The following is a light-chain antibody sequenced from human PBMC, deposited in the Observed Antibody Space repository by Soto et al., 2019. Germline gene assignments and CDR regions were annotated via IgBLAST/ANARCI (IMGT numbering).Light chain of an antibody. Sequence: QSVLTQPASVSGSPGQSIAISCTGTNSDVGGYDYVSWYQHHPGKAPKLMIYEVSNRPSGVSNRFSGSKSGNTASLTISGLQAEDEAAYYCSSYTTSTTWVFGGGTKLTVL. CDR2: EVS. V-gene: IGLV2-14*01. CDR3: SSYTTSTTWV. CDR1: NSDVGGYDY. J-gene: IGLJ3*02.